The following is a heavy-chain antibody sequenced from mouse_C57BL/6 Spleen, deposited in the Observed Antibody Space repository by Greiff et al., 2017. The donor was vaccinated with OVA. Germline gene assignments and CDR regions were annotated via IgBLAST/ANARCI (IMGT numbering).Heavy chain of an antibody. CDR1: GYTFTNYW. CDR3: ARSDYYGSSYPWYFDV. Sequence: QVQLQQSGAELVRPGTSVKMSCKASGYTFTNYWIGWAKQRPGHGLEWIGDIYPGGGYTNYNEKFKGKATLTADKSSSTAYMQFSRLTSEDSAIYYCARSDYYGSSYPWYFDVWGTGTTVTVSS. D-gene: IGHD1-1*01. CDR2: IYPGGGYT. V-gene: IGHV1-63*01. J-gene: IGHJ1*03.